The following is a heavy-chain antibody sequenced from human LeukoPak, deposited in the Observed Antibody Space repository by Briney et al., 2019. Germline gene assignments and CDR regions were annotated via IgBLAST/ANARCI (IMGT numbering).Heavy chain of an antibody. CDR2: IYYSGST. CDR3: AREGKITMVRGVYENYYYYYMDV. Sequence: SETLSLTCTVSGGSISSYYWSWIRQPPGKGLEWIGYIYYSGSTNYNPSLKSRVTISVDTSKNQFSLKLSSVTAADTAVYYCAREGKITMVRGVYENYYYYYMDVWGKGTTVTISS. J-gene: IGHJ6*03. D-gene: IGHD3-10*01. CDR1: GGSISSYY. V-gene: IGHV4-59*12.